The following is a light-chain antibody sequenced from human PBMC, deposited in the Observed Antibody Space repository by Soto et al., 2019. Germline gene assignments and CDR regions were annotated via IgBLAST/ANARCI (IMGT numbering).Light chain of an antibody. CDR3: QQRRSWPIT. CDR1: QSLDSY. V-gene: IGKV3-11*01. CDR2: DAS. J-gene: IGKJ4*01. Sequence: EIVLTQPPATLSLSPGERATLSCRASQSLDSYLAWYQQKPGQAPRLLIYDASNRATGVPARFSGSGSGTDFTLTINSLEPEDFAVYYCQQRRSWPITFGGGTKVEIK.